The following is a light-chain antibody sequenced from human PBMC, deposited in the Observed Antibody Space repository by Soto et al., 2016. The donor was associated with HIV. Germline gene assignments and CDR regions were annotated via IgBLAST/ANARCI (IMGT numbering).Light chain of an antibody. CDR1: ALPKQY. Sequence: SYELTQPPSVSVSPGQTARITCSGDALPKQYAYWYQQKPGQAPVLVIYKDIERPSGIPERFSGSSSGTTVTLTISGVQAEDEADYYCQSTDSGASFGVFGTGTKVTVL. V-gene: IGLV3-25*03. CDR2: KDI. CDR3: QSTDSGASFGV. J-gene: IGLJ1*01.